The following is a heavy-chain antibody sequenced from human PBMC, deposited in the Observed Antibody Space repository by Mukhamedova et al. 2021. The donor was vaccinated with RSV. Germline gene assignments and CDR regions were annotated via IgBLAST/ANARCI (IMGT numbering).Heavy chain of an antibody. Sequence: VEWISYISDSATTIYYSDSVKGRFTISRDNAKNSVYLQMNSLRAEDTAGYYCARLRGYSSGHYCFDYWGQGTLVTVSS. V-gene: IGHV3-48*03. J-gene: IGHJ4*02. CDR2: ISDSATTI. D-gene: IGHD5-18*01. CDR3: ARLRGYSSGHYCFDY.